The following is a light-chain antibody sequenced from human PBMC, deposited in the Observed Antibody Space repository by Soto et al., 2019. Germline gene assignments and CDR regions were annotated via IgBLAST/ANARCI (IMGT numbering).Light chain of an antibody. CDR2: GAS. J-gene: IGKJ5*01. V-gene: IGKV3-20*01. Sequence: EIMMTQSPATLSVSTGERATLSCRASQSVSSSYLAWYQQKPGQAPRLLIYGASSRATGIPDRFSGSGSGTDFTLTISRLEPEDFAVYYCQQYGSSPPGITFGQGTRLEI. CDR1: QSVSSSY. CDR3: QQYGSSPPGIT.